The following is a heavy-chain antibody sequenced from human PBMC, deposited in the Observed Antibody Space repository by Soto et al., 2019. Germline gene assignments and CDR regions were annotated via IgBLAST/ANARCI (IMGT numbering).Heavy chain of an antibody. V-gene: IGHV3-23*01. J-gene: IGHJ4*02. CDR2: ISGSGGST. CDR1: GFTISSYA. CDR3: AKSRSRDYYDSSGYLNYFDY. Sequence: GGSLRLSCAASGFTISSYAMSWVRQAPGKGLEWVSAISGSGGSTYYADSVKGRFTISRDNSKNTLYLQMNSLRAEDTAVYYCAKSRSRDYYDSSGYLNYFDYWGQGTLVTVSS. D-gene: IGHD3-22*01.